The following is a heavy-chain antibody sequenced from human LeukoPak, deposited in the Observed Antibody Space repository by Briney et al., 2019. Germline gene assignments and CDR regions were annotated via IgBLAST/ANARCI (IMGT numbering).Heavy chain of an antibody. CDR2: INSDESIT. Sequence: GGSLRLSCAASGFTFSSSWMYWVRQAPGKGLVWVSRINSDESITTYADSVKGRFTISRDNAKNTLYLQMNSLRAEDTAVYYCARGPVPGFLDYWGQGTPVTVSS. D-gene: IGHD2-2*01. CDR3: ARGPVPGFLDY. CDR1: GFTFSSSW. V-gene: IGHV3-74*01. J-gene: IGHJ4*02.